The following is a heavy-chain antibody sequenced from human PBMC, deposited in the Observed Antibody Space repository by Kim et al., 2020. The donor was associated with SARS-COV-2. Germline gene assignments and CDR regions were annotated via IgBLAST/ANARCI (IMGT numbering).Heavy chain of an antibody. J-gene: IGHJ6*02. V-gene: IGHV3-43*01. CDR1: GFTFDDYT. CDR2: ISWDGGST. Sequence: GGSLRLSCAASGFTFDDYTMHWVRQAPGKGLEWVSLISWDGGSTYYADSVKGRFTISRDNSKNSLYLQMNSLRTEDTALYYCAKEGPLGIAAAGDYYYYYGMDVWGQGTTVTVSS. CDR3: AKEGPLGIAAAGDYYYYYGMDV. D-gene: IGHD6-13*01.